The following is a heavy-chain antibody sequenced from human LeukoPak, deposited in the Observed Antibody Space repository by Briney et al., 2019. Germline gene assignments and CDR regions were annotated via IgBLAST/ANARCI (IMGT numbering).Heavy chain of an antibody. CDR1: GGSISSGSYY. Sequence: PSETLSLTCTVSGGSISSGSYYWSWIRQPAGKGLEWIGRIYTSGSTNYNPSLKSRVTISVDTSKNQFSLNLSSVTAADTAVYYCARQYIDILTGYHRGELYWYFDLWGRGTLVTVSS. CDR2: IYTSGST. J-gene: IGHJ2*01. CDR3: ARQYIDILTGYHRGELYWYFDL. V-gene: IGHV4-61*02. D-gene: IGHD3-9*01.